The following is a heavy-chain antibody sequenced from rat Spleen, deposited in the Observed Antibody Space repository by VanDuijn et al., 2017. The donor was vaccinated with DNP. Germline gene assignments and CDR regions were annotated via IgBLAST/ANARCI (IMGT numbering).Heavy chain of an antibody. CDR2: IWSGGST. CDR1: GFSLTSNS. J-gene: IGHJ2*01. V-gene: IGHV2-1*01. Sequence: QVQLKESGPGLVQPSQTLSLTCTVSGFSLTSNSVHWVRQPPGKGLEWVGAIWSGGSTDYNSALKSRLSISRDTSKSQVFLKMNSLQTEDTAIYFCTREDGGYYFDYWGQGVMVTVSS. D-gene: IGHD1-11*01. CDR3: TREDGGYYFDY.